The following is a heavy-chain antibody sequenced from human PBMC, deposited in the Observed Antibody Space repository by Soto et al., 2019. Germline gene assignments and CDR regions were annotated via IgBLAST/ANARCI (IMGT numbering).Heavy chain of an antibody. J-gene: IGHJ5*02. Sequence: PGGSLRLSCSGSVFTFGESYMSWIRQAPGKGLEWLSYISPGSRYPAYADSVKGRFTISRDNAKRSLYLQMMSLTAEDTAIYYCVRGGGGGLFDPWGQGTMVTVSS. CDR2: ISPGSRYP. D-gene: IGHD2-15*01. CDR3: VRGGGGGLFDP. V-gene: IGHV3-11*06. CDR1: VFTFGESY.